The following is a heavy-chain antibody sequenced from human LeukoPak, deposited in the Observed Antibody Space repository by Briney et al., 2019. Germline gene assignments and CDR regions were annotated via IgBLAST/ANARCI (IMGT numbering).Heavy chain of an antibody. CDR3: AKSTGAVISSYYMDV. CDR1: GFTFSSYG. D-gene: IGHD3-10*01. CDR2: IRYDGSIQ. V-gene: IGHV3-30*02. J-gene: IGHJ6*03. Sequence: PGGSLRLSCAASGFTFSSYGMHWVRQAPGKGLEWVAFIRYDGSIQYHADSVKGRFTISRDNSKNMLYLQMSSLRAEDTALYYCAKSTGAVISSYYMDVWGKGTTVTVSS.